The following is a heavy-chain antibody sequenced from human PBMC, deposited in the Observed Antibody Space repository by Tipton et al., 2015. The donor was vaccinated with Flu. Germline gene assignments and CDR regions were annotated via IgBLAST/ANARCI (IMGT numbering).Heavy chain of an antibody. J-gene: IGHJ4*02. CDR2: ISYSGST. CDR1: DGSISSYY. D-gene: IGHD6-13*01. CDR3: ARLSSNWYHQLDN. Sequence: LRLSCSVSDGSISSYYWSWIRQSPGKGLEWIGYISYSGSTNYNPSLKSRVTISVDTSKNQFSLELSSVTAADTAVYYCARLSSNWYHQLDNWGQGTLVIVSS. V-gene: IGHV4-59*01.